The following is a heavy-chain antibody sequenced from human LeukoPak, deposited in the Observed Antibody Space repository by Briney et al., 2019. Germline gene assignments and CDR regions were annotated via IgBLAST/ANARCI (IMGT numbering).Heavy chain of an antibody. J-gene: IGHJ4*02. V-gene: IGHV4-59*02. CDR1: GGSVSDYY. Sequence: PSETLSLTCTVSGGSVSDYYWSWIRQSPGKGLEWIGYIYYTGSTSYNPSLRSRVTMSADTSKNQFSLKLSSVTAADTAVYYCASRTLGNDYWGQGTLVTVSS. CDR3: ASRTLGNDY. CDR2: IYYTGST. D-gene: IGHD7-27*01.